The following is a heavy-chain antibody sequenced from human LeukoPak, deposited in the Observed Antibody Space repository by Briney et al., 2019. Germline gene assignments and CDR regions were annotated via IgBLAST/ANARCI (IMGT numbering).Heavy chain of an antibody. J-gene: IGHJ5*02. D-gene: IGHD2-15*01. CDR2: ISGSGGST. CDR1: GFTFSSYA. V-gene: IGHV3-23*01. CDR3: AKDVGDIVVVVAATPVLFSYWFDP. Sequence: GGSLRLSCAASGFTFSSYAMSWVRRAPGKGLEWVSAISGSGGSTYYADSVKGRFTISRDNSKNTLYLQMNSLRAEDTAVYYCAKDVGDIVVVVAATPVLFSYWFDPWGQGTLVTVSS.